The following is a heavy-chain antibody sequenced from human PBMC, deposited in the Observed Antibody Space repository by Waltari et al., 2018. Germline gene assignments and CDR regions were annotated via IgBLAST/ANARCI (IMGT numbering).Heavy chain of an antibody. CDR2: IYSGGTT. CDR3: AREAGTTGSEFFDS. D-gene: IGHD1-7*01. V-gene: IGHV3-53*01. CDR1: GFSVSSHY. J-gene: IGHJ4*02. Sequence: DVQLVESGGGLIQPGGSLRLSCAASGFSVSSHYMGWVRQAPGKGLEWVSVIYSGGTTYYGDSLRGRFTISRDKSKNTLYLYMSSLRVEDTAVYYCAREAGTTGSEFFDSWGQGTLVTVSS.